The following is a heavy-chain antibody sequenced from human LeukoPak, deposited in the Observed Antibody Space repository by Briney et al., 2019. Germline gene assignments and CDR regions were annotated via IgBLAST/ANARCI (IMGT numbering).Heavy chain of an antibody. J-gene: IGHJ1*01. Sequence: GGSLRLSCAASGFTFSSYEMNWVRQAPGKGLEWVSYISSSGGTIHYADSVKGRSTISRDNAKNSLYLQMNSLRAEDTAVYYCARAPYYYDSSGYFQHWGQGTLVTVSS. CDR1: GFTFSSYE. V-gene: IGHV3-48*03. CDR3: ARAPYYYDSSGYFQH. CDR2: ISSSGGTI. D-gene: IGHD3-22*01.